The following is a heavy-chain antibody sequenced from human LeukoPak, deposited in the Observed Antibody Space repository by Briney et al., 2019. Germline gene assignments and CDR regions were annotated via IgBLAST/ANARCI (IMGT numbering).Heavy chain of an antibody. V-gene: IGHV3-48*03. J-gene: IGHJ4*02. Sequence: GGSLRLSCAASGFTFSSYEMNWVRQAPGKGLEWVSYISSSGSTIYYADSVKGRFTISRDNAKNSLYLQMNSLRAEDTAVYYCATVVRLWPALDYWGQGTLVTVSS. CDR2: ISSSGSTI. D-gene: IGHD5-18*01. CDR3: ATVVRLWPALDY. CDR1: GFTFSSYE.